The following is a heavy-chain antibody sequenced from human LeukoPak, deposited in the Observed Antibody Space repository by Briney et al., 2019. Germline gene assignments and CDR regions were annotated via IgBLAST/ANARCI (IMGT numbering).Heavy chain of an antibody. J-gene: IGHJ4*02. D-gene: IGHD3-3*01. CDR1: GGSFTDYF. CDR3: ARGGSYDFGSGYTERTGFDY. V-gene: IGHV4-34*01. CDR2: INDYTGDS. Sequence: PLETLSLTCTVFGGSFTDYFWTWIRHSPGKGLEWIGEINDYTGDSKYNPSLNSRVSISLEKSKNQLSLELSSVTAADTAVYYCARGGSYDFGSGYTERTGFDYWGQGTLVTVSS.